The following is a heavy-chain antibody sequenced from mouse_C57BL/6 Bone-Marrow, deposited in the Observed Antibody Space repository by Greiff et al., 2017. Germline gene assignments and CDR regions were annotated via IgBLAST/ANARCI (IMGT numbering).Heavy chain of an antibody. V-gene: IGHV1-26*01. CDR3: ARSIYGGYYEDLFDY. CDR1: GYTFTDYY. J-gene: IGHJ2*01. D-gene: IGHD2-3*01. CDR2: INPNNGGT. Sequence: VQLQQSGPELVKPGASVKISCKASGYTFTDYYMNWVKQSHGKSLEWIGDINPNNGGTSYNQKFKGKATLTVDKSSSTAYMSLRSLTSEVSAVYYCARSIYGGYYEDLFDYWGQGTTLTVSS.